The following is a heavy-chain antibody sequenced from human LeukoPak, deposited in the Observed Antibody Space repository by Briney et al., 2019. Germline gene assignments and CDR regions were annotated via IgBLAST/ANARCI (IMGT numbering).Heavy chain of an antibody. D-gene: IGHD4-11*01. J-gene: IGHJ4*02. Sequence: SVKASCKASGGTFGTSVISWVRQAPGQGLEWMGEIIPIFGTASYAQKFQGRVTITADESTTTAYMELSSLRSEDTAVYYCARANDYTNPRGDYWGQGTLVTVSS. CDR2: IIPIFGTA. CDR1: GGTFGTSV. CDR3: ARANDYTNPRGDY. V-gene: IGHV1-69*13.